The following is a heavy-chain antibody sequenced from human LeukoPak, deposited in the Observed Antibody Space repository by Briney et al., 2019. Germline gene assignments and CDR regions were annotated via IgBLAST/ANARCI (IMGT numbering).Heavy chain of an antibody. D-gene: IGHD2-21*01. CDR3: ARDRIEVPLFDY. Sequence: PGGSLRLSCAASGFTFSSYSMNWVRQAPGKGLEWVSSISSSSSYIYYADSVKGRFTISRDNAKNSLYLQMNSLRAEDTAVYYCARDRIEVPLFDYWGQGTLVTVSS. J-gene: IGHJ4*02. CDR1: GFTFSSYS. CDR2: ISSSSSYI. V-gene: IGHV3-21*01.